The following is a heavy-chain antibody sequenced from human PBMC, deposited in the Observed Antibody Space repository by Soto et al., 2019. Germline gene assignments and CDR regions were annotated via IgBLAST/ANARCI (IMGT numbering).Heavy chain of an antibody. V-gene: IGHV1-3*01. Sequence: ASVKDSCKASGYTFTRYAIHLVRQAPGQGLEWLGWINAGTGIATYSQRFQGRVTITSDTSATTSYMELNSLRVEDTAVYFCTSDRYPRFYHGSGSYPYYWGQGTPVTVSS. J-gene: IGHJ4*02. CDR1: GYTFTRYA. D-gene: IGHD3-10*01. CDR3: TSDRYPRFYHGSGSYPYY. CDR2: INAGTGIA.